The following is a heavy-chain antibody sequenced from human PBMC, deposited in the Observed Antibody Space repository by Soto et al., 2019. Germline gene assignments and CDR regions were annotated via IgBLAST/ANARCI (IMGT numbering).Heavy chain of an antibody. CDR3: ARRSSGWDFDY. CDR2: ISGSGGST. Sequence: EVQLLESGGGLVQPGGSLRLSCAASGFTFSSYAMNWVRQAPGKGLEWVSVISGSGGSTYYADSVKGRFTISRDNSKDTLYLQMNSLTAEDTAVYYCARRSSGWDFDYWGQGTLVTVSS. V-gene: IGHV3-23*01. CDR1: GFTFSSYA. J-gene: IGHJ4*02. D-gene: IGHD6-19*01.